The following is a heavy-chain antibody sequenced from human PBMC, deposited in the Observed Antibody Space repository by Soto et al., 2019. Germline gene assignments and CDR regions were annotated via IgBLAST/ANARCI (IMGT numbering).Heavy chain of an antibody. J-gene: IGHJ6*02. Sequence: SETLSLTCAVYCGSFSGYYWSWIRQPPGKGLEWIGEINHSGSTNYNPSLKSRVTISVDTSKNQFSLKLSSVTAADTAVYYCAGILAYCGGDCYRYHYGMDVWGQGTTVTVSS. V-gene: IGHV4-34*01. CDR3: AGILAYCGGDCYRYHYGMDV. D-gene: IGHD2-21*02. CDR2: INHSGST. CDR1: CGSFSGYY.